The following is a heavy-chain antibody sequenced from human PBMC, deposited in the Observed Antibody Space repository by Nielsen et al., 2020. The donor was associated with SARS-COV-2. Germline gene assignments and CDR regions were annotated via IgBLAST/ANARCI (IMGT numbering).Heavy chain of an antibody. Sequence: ASVKVSCKASGYTFSTYYMHWVRQATGQGLEWMGLINPSGGFTKYAQKFQGRVTMTRDMSTSTVYMELSSLRAEDTAVYYCARLPADNWGSDYWGQGTLVTVSS. CDR3: ARLPADNWGSDY. CDR2: INPSGGFT. D-gene: IGHD7-27*01. CDR1: GYTFSTYY. J-gene: IGHJ4*02. V-gene: IGHV1-46*01.